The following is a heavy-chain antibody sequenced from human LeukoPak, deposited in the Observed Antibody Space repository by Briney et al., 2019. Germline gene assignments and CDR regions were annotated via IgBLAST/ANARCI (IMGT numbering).Heavy chain of an antibody. CDR3: ARDLSSLYSKKAARGVITARPTPPDY. J-gene: IGHJ4*02. D-gene: IGHD3-10*01. CDR1: GGTFSTYA. V-gene: IGHV1-69*04. Sequence: ASVKVSCKASGGTFSTYAINWVRQAPGQGLEWMGRIVPILGLTDYAQTFQGRVTITADKSTSTACMELSSLRAEDTAVYYCARDLSSLYSKKAARGVITARPTPPDYWGQGTLVTVSS. CDR2: IVPILGLT.